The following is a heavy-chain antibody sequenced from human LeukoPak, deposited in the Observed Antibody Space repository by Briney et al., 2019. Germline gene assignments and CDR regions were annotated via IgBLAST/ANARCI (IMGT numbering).Heavy chain of an antibody. V-gene: IGHV3-30*18. Sequence: GSLRLSCAASGFTFSSYGMHWVRQAPGKGLEWVAVISYDGSNKYYADSVKGRFTISRGNSKNTLYLQVNSLRAEDTAVYYCAKDEEDKVTPDLRYWGQGTLVTVSS. CDR3: AKDEEDKVTPDLRY. CDR1: GFTFSSYG. J-gene: IGHJ4*02. D-gene: IGHD4-23*01. CDR2: ISYDGSNK.